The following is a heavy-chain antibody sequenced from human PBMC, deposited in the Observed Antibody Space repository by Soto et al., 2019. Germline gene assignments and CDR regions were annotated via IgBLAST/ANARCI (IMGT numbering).Heavy chain of an antibody. CDR2: ISGGGST. CDR3: ARQKGDIVARPPDH. D-gene: IGHD5-12*01. V-gene: IGHV3-23*01. J-gene: IGHJ4*02. CDR1: GFTFSGSA. Sequence: EVQLSESGGGLVQPGGSVRLSCGGAGFTFSGSAVSWVRQAPGRGLEWVSGISGGGSTEYADSVKGRFGISRDNSKDTVYLYMNSLRDDDTAVYYCARQKGDIVARPPDHWGQGILVTVSS.